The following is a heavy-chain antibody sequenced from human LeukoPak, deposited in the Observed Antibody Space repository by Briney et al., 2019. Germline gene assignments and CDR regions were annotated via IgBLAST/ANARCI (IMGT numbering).Heavy chain of an antibody. V-gene: IGHV3-23*01. CDR1: GFTFSNYA. J-gene: IGHJ5*02. Sequence: GGSLRLSCAASGFTFSNYAMTWVRQAPGKGLEWVSGISGSGSSTYYADSVKGRFTLSRDYPKNTLYLQMNSLRAEDTAVYFCAKASVAIPQYCNSWGQGTLVTVSS. CDR2: ISGSGSST. D-gene: IGHD2-2*02. CDR3: AKASVAIPQYCNS.